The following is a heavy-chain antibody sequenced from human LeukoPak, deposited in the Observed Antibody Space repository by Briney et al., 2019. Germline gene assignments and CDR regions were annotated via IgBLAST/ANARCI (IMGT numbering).Heavy chain of an antibody. D-gene: IGHD7-27*01. CDR2: ISSSSSYI. V-gene: IGHV3-21*01. CDR3: ARVERGTTARTDY. CDR1: GFTFSSYS. Sequence: GGSLRPSCAASGFTFSSYSMNWVRQPPGKGLEWVSYISSSSSYIYYADSVKGRFTISRDNAKNSLYLQMNSLRAEDTAVYYCARVERGTTARTDYWGQGTLVTVSS. J-gene: IGHJ4*02.